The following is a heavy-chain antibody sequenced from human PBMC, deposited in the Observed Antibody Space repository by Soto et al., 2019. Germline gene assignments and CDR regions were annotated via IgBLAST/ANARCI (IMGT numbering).Heavy chain of an antibody. CDR2: ISSSSSYI. Sequence: EVQLVESGGGLVKPGGSLRLSCAASGFTFSTYSMNWVRQAPGKGLEWVSSISSSSSYIYYADSVKGRFTISRDNAKNSLYLQMNSLGAEDTAMYFCVRGWSGCDDWGQGTLVTVSS. CDR3: VRGWSGCDD. D-gene: IGHD2-15*01. J-gene: IGHJ4*02. V-gene: IGHV3-21*01. CDR1: GFTFSTYS.